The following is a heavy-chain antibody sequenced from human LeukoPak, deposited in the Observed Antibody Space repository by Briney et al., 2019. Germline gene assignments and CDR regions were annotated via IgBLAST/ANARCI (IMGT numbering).Heavy chain of an antibody. Sequence: HAGGSLRLSCVASGLTFRSSSMHSVRQAPGKGLEWLAFIRFDGSTKYYADSVKGRFTVSRDNSKSTLYLQMNSLRAEDTAVYYCAQPDFWGQGTLVTVSS. J-gene: IGHJ4*02. V-gene: IGHV3-30*02. CDR3: AQPDF. CDR2: IRFDGSTK. CDR1: GLTFRSSS.